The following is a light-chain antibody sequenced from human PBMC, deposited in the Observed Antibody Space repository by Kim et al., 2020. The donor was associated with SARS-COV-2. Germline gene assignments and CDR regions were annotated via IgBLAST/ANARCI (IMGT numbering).Light chain of an antibody. CDR2: EDS. Sequence: VSPGQTASITCSGDKLGDKYVCWYQQKRGQSPVRVIYEDSRRPSGIPERFLGSNSGNTATLTISGTQAMDEADYYCQAWDSSTGVFGGGTQLTVL. J-gene: IGLJ3*02. CDR3: QAWDSSTGV. CDR1: KLGDKY. V-gene: IGLV3-1*01.